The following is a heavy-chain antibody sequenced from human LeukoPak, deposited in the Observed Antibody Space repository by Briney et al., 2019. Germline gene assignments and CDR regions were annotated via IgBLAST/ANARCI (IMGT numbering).Heavy chain of an antibody. CDR2: LSGSGAGT. D-gene: IGHD3-3*01. V-gene: IGHV3-23*01. Sequence: PGGSLRLSCAASGFTFSDYALGWVRQVPGRGLEWVATLSGSGAGTYYSDSVQGRFTISRDNSKRTLFLQMNSLRAEDTAFYYCAKAELGVDTFFDYWGQGTLVTVSS. J-gene: IGHJ4*02. CDR3: AKAELGVDTFFDY. CDR1: GFTFSDYA.